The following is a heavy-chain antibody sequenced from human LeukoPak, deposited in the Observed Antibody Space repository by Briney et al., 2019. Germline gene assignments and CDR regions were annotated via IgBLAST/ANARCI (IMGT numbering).Heavy chain of an antibody. CDR2: ISYDGSNK. J-gene: IGHJ6*03. CDR3: ARVGYQLLYGEVGSYYMDV. CDR1: GFTFSSYA. V-gene: IGHV3-30-3*01. D-gene: IGHD2-2*02. Sequence: GRSLRLSCAASGFTFSSYAMHWVRQAPGKGLEWVAVISYDGSNKYYADSVKGRFTISRDNSKNTLYLQMNSLRAEDMAVYYCARVGYQLLYGEVGSYYMDVWGKGTTVTVSS.